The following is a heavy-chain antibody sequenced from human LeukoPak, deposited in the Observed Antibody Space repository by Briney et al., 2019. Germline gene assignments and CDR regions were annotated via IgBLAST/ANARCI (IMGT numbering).Heavy chain of an antibody. CDR1: GGTFSSYA. CDR2: IIPIFGTA. Sequence: ASVKVSCKASGGTFSSYAISWVRQAPGQGLEWMGRIIPIFGTANYAQKFQGRVTITTDESTSTAYMELSSLTSEDTAVYFCARGEPTHYYGSGSKYYMDVWGKGTTVTVSS. D-gene: IGHD3-10*01. V-gene: IGHV1-69*05. J-gene: IGHJ6*03. CDR3: ARGEPTHYYGSGSKYYMDV.